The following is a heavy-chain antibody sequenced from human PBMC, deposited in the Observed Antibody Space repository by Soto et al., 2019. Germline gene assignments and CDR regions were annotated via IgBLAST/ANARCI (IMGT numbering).Heavy chain of an antibody. CDR3: ARSGTYYDILTGYSHDAFDI. V-gene: IGHV3-48*01. Sequence: PGRPMRVSCTASGFTFRSYSMHWVRKAQGKGLEWVSYISSSSSTIYYADSVKGRFTISRDNAKNSLYLQMNSLRAEDTAVYYCARSGTYYDILTGYSHDAFDIWGQGTMVPVSS. CDR2: ISSSSSTI. J-gene: IGHJ3*02. D-gene: IGHD3-9*01. CDR1: GFTFRSYS.